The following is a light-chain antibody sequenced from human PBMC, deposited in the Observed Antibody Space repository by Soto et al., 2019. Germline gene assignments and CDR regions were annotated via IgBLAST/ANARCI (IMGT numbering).Light chain of an antibody. CDR3: RQYYNWPPWT. V-gene: IGKV3-15*01. CDR1: QSVSSN. CDR2: GAS. J-gene: IGKJ1*01. Sequence: EKAMTPRRAPLCLKQIDRSTLXQMASQSVSSNLAGYQQKPAQTPRLLIYGASTRATGIPDRFSGSGSGTDVTLTISRLEPEDDAVYYCRQYYNWPPWTFGQGTKVDIK.